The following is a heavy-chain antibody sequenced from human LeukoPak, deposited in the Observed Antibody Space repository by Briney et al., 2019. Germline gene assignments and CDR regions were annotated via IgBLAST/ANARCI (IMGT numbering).Heavy chain of an antibody. Sequence: GGSLRLSCAASGFTFSSYEMNWVRQAPGKGLEWVAVISYDGSNKYYADSVKGRFTISRDNSKNTLYLQMNSLRAEDTAVYYCARSIAAAVPSNDYWGQGTLVTVSS. CDR3: ARSIAAAVPSNDY. D-gene: IGHD6-13*01. J-gene: IGHJ4*02. V-gene: IGHV3-30*04. CDR2: ISYDGSNK. CDR1: GFTFSSYE.